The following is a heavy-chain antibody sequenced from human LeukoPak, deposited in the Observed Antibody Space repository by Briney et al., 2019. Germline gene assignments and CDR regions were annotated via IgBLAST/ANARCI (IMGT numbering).Heavy chain of an antibody. CDR2: ISSSSSYI. D-gene: IGHD3-22*01. V-gene: IGHV3-21*01. Sequence: GGSLRLSCAASGFTFSNYAMSWVRQAPGKGLEWVSSISSSSSYIYYADSLKGRFTISRDNAKNSLYLQMNSLRAEDTAVYYCARDLSMIVVPDAFDIWGQGTMVTVSS. J-gene: IGHJ3*02. CDR3: ARDLSMIVVPDAFDI. CDR1: GFTFSNYA.